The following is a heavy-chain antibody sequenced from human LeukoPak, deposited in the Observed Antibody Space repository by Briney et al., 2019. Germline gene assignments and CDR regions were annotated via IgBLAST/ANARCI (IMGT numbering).Heavy chain of an antibody. J-gene: IGHJ3*02. CDR1: KFTFSSYW. V-gene: IGHV3-66*04. CDR2: IYSGATT. Sequence: GGSLRLSCAASKFTFSSYWMSWVRQAPGKGLEWVSVIYSGATTYYADSVKGRFTISRDNSKNTLYLQMNSLGAEDTAVYYCARHRQGGYGDAFDIWGQGTMVTVSS. D-gene: IGHD5-18*01. CDR3: ARHRQGGYGDAFDI.